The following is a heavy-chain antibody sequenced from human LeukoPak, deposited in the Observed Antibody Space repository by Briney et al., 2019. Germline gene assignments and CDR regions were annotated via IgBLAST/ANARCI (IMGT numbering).Heavy chain of an antibody. CDR2: IIPIFGTA. CDR3: ARGTRVGNLDYYGMDV. D-gene: IGHD3-16*01. J-gene: IGHJ6*04. CDR1: GGTFSSYA. V-gene: IGHV1-69*13. Sequence: SVKVSCKASGGTFSSYAISWVRQAPGQGLEWMGGIIPIFGTANYAQKFQGRVTITADESTCTAYMELSSLRSEDTAVYYCARGTRVGNLDYYGMDVWGKGTTVTVSS.